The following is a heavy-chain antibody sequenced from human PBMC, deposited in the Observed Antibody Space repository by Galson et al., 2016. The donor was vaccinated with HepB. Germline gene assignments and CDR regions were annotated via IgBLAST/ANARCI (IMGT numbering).Heavy chain of an antibody. J-gene: IGHJ4*02. V-gene: IGHV4-59*08. CDR2: VYHTGNA. Sequence: SETLSLTCTVSGGSITSFYWSWIRQPPGKGPEWIGYVYHTGNAHYNPSLKSRVTISADTSKNQFSLNLRSVTAADTAVYYCARREDTGTLGYWSQGTLVTVSS. CDR1: GGSITSFY. D-gene: IGHD1-7*01. CDR3: ARREDTGTLGY.